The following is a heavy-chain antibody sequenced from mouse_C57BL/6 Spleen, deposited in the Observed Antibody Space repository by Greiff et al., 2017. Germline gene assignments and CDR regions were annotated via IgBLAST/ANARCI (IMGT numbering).Heavy chain of an antibody. CDR1: GYTFTSYG. CDR2: IYPRSGNT. Sequence: QVQLQQSGAELARPGASVKLSCKASGYTFTSYGISWVKQRTGQGLEWIGEIYPRSGNTYYNEKFKGKATLTADKSSSTAYMELRSLTSEDSAVYFCAGALITTVVADWYFDVWGTGTTVTVSS. J-gene: IGHJ1*03. CDR3: AGALITTVVADWYFDV. V-gene: IGHV1-81*01. D-gene: IGHD1-1*01.